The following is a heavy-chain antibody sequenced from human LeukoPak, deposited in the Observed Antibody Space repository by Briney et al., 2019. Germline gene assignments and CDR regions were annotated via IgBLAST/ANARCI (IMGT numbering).Heavy chain of an antibody. V-gene: IGHV1-2*02. CDR2: INPNSGPT. J-gene: IGHJ4*02. CDR3: ARGADTSMVTY. Sequence: ASVKVSCKASGFTFTDYYIHWVRQAPGQGLEWMGWINPNSGPTNYAQKFQGRVTMTRDTSISTAYMELSRLRSDDTAFYYCARGADTSMVTYWGQGTLVTVSS. CDR1: GFTFTDYY. D-gene: IGHD5-18*01.